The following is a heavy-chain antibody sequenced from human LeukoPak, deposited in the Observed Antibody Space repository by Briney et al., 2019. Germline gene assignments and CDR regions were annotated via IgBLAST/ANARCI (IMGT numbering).Heavy chain of an antibody. CDR1: GFTLSSYS. V-gene: IGHV3-21*01. CDR3: ARGTMYPYYCDY. Sequence: GGSLRLSCAASGFTLSSYSMNWVRQAPGKGLEWVSFISSSSSYIYYADSVKGRFTISRDNAKNSLYQQMNSLRAEDTAVYYCARGTMYPYYCDYWGQGTQVTVSS. CDR2: ISSSSSYI. J-gene: IGHJ4*02. D-gene: IGHD3-10*02.